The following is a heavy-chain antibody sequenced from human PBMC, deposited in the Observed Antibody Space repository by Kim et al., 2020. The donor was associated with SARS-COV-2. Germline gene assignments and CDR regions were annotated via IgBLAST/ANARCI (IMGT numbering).Heavy chain of an antibody. D-gene: IGHD6-13*01. V-gene: IGHV3-30*18. CDR1: GFTFSSYG. J-gene: IGHJ6*02. CDR3: AKDRSSSWYSGYYYGMDV. Sequence: GGSLRLSCAASGFTFSSYGMHWVRQAPGKGLEWVAVISYDGSNKYYADSVKGRFTISRDNSKNTLYLQMNSLRAEDTAVYYCAKDRSSSWYSGYYYGMDVWGQGTTVTVSS. CDR2: ISYDGSNK.